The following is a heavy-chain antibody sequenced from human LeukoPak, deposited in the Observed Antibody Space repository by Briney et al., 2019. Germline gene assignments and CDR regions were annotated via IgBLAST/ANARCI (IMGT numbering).Heavy chain of an antibody. D-gene: IGHD3-9*01. Sequence: ASVKVSCKASGYTFTGYYMHWVRQAPGQGLEWMGWINPNSGGTNYAQKFQGRVTMTRDASISTAYMELSSLRSEDTAVYYCARDQGRYFDWLLAYWGQGTLVTVSS. CDR1: GYTFTGYY. CDR3: ARDQGRYFDWLLAY. J-gene: IGHJ4*02. CDR2: INPNSGGT. V-gene: IGHV1-2*02.